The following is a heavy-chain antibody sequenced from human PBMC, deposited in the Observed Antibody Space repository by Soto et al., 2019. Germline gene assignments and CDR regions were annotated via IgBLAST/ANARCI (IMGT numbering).Heavy chain of an antibody. J-gene: IGHJ4*02. CDR2: IDWDDDK. CDR1: GFSLSSRGMR. V-gene: IGHV2-70*04. CDR3: ARTAYYYDSSGSHYYDY. D-gene: IGHD3-22*01. Sequence: SGPTLVNPTQTLTLTCTFSGFSLSSRGMRVSWIRQPPGKALEWLARIDWDDDKFYTTSLQTRLTISKDTSKNQVVLTLTNTDPADTATYYCARTAYYYDSSGSHYYDYWGQGTLVTVSS.